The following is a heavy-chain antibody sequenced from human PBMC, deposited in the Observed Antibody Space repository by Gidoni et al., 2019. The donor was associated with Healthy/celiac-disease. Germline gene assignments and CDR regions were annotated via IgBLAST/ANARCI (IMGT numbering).Heavy chain of an antibody. D-gene: IGHD2-21*02. CDR3: ASLGGNSGAHNFDY. Sequence: QLQLQESGPGLGKPSETLSLTCTVSGGSISSSSYYWGWIRQPPGKGLEWIGSIHYSGSTYYNPSLKSRVTMSVDTSKNQFSLKLSSVTAADTAVYYCASLGGNSGAHNFDYWGQGTLVTVSS. J-gene: IGHJ4*02. CDR2: IHYSGST. CDR1: GGSISSSSYY. V-gene: IGHV4-39*01.